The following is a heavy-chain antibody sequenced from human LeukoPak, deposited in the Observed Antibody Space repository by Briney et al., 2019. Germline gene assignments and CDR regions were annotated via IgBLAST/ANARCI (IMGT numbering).Heavy chain of an antibody. V-gene: IGHV3-33*01. D-gene: IGHD2-21*02. CDR3: ARGKGGDYLDAFDV. J-gene: IGHJ3*01. Sequence: PGRSLRLSCGASGFTFSSYGMHWVRQAPGKGLEWVTVIWNDGSNEYYADSVKGRFTISRDSSKNTLYLQMNSLRVEDTAVYHCARGKGGDYLDAFDVWGQGTMVTVSS. CDR2: IWNDGSNE. CDR1: GFTFSSYG.